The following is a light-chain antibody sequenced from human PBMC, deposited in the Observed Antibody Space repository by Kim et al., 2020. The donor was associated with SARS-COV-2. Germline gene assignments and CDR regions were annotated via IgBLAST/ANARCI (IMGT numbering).Light chain of an antibody. CDR1: QSISSW. V-gene: IGKV1-5*03. CDR2: KAS. J-gene: IGKJ1*01. CDR3: QQYNSYRTWT. Sequence: DIQMTQSPSTLSASVGDRVTITCRASQSISSWLAWYQQKPGKAPKLLIYKASSLESGVPSRFSGSGSGTEFTLTISSLQPDDFATYYCQQYNSYRTWTFGQVTKVDIK.